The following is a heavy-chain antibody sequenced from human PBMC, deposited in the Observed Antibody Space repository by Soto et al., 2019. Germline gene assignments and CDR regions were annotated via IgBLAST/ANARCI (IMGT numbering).Heavy chain of an antibody. CDR2: ISAYNGNT. Sequence: ASVKVSCKASGYTFTSYGISWVRQAPGQGLEWMGWISAYNGNTNYAQKLQGRVTMTTDTSTSTAYMELRSLRSDDTAVYYCARGYDSSGYYYLNDYWGQGTLVTVSS. CDR3: ARGYDSSGYYYLNDY. V-gene: IGHV1-18*01. J-gene: IGHJ4*02. D-gene: IGHD3-22*01. CDR1: GYTFTSYG.